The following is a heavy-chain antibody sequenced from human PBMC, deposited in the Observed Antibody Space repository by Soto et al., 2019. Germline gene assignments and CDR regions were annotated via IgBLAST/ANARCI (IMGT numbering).Heavy chain of an antibody. CDR1: AFTFTNYL. CDR3: AKDTYSRSWYF. V-gene: IGHV3-23*05. D-gene: IGHD2-2*01. CDR2: IDKSGGDT. J-gene: IGHJ4*02. Sequence: EVQLLESGGDLVQPGGSLRLSCAASAFTFTNYLMTWVRQATGKGLEWVSSIDKSGGDTYYADSVKGRFTISRDNSKNTLYLQMNGLRAEDTALYSCAKDTYSRSWYFWGQGTLVTVSS.